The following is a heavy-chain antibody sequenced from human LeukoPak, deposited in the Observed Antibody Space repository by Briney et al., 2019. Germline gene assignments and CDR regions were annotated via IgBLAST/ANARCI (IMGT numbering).Heavy chain of an antibody. CDR2: ISSSGNTI. J-gene: IGHJ4*02. D-gene: IGHD3-10*01. Sequence: PGGSLRLSCAASGFTFNTYSMNWVRQAPGKGLQCISYISSSGNTIYYTDSVQGRFIISRDNAKKSLYLQMNNLRAEDTAVYYCARGGYGSGNYPPAYWGQGTLVTVSS. CDR3: ARGGYGSGNYPPAY. CDR1: GFTFNTYS. V-gene: IGHV3-48*01.